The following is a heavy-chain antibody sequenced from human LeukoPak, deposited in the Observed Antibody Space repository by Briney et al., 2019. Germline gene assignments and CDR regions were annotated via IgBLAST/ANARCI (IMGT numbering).Heavy chain of an antibody. CDR2: IWYGGSNK. V-gene: IGHV3-30*18. D-gene: IGHD1-1*01. J-gene: IGHJ6*02. CDR1: GFTFSSYG. CDR3: AKGTNLLNYYGMDV. Sequence: PGRSLRLSCAASGFTFSSYGMHWVRQAPGKGLEWVAVIWYGGSNKYYADSVKGRFTISRDNSKNTLYLQMNSLRAEDTAVYYCAKGTNLLNYYGMDVWGQGTTVTVSS.